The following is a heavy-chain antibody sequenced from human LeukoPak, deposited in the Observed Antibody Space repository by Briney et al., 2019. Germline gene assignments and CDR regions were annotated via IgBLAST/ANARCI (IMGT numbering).Heavy chain of an antibody. J-gene: IGHJ4*02. CDR1: GFTFSSYA. V-gene: IGHV3-23*01. Sequence: PGGSLRLSCAASGFTFSSYAMSWVRQAPGKGLEWVSAISGSGGSTYYADSVKGRFTISRDNSKNTLYLQMNSLRAEDTAVYYCAKYLEYSSFVGVDYWGQGTLVTVSS. D-gene: IGHD6-6*01. CDR2: ISGSGGST. CDR3: AKYLEYSSFVGVDY.